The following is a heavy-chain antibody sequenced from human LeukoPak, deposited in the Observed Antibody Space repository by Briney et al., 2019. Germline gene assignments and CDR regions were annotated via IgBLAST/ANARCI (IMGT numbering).Heavy chain of an antibody. J-gene: IGHJ4*02. CDR2: ISSSGSII. D-gene: IGHD2-2*01. V-gene: IGHV3-48*03. CDR1: GFTFSSYE. Sequence: GGSLRLSCAAFGFTFSSYEFNWVRQAPGKGLEWVSYISSSGSIIFYADSVKGRFTISRDNAKKSLYLQMNSLRADDTAIYYCARGVVPPPYWGRGTLVTVSS. CDR3: ARGVVPPPY.